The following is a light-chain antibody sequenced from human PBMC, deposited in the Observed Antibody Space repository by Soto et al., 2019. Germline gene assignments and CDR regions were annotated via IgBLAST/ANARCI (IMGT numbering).Light chain of an antibody. CDR2: DVS. J-gene: IGLJ2*01. CDR1: SSDVGGYNY. CDR3: SSYTSSSTLYVV. V-gene: IGLV2-14*01. Sequence: QSALTQPASVSGSPGQSITISCTGTSSDVGGYNYVSWYQQHPGKAPKLMIYDVSNRPSGLSSRFSGSKSGNSASLIISGLRAEDEADYYCSSYTSSSTLYVVFGGGTKLTVL.